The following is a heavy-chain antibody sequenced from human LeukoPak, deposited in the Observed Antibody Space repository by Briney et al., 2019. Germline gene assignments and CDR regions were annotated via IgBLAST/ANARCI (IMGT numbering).Heavy chain of an antibody. CDR1: GYTFTSYY. Sequence: ASVKVSCKASGYTFTSYYMHWVRQAPGQGLEWMGIINPSGGSTSYAQKFQGRVTMTRDTSTSTVYMELSSLRSEDTAVYCCAAQEAAAGTLGNWGQGTLVTVSS. CDR2: INPSGGST. CDR3: AAQEAAAGTLGN. D-gene: IGHD6-13*01. J-gene: IGHJ4*02. V-gene: IGHV1-46*01.